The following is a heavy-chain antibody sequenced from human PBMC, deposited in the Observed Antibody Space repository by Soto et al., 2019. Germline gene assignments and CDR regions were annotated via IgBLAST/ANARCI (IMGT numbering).Heavy chain of an antibody. J-gene: IGHJ6*03. Sequence: GASVKVSCKASGYTFTGYYMHWVRQAPGQGLEWMGWINPNSGGTNYAQKFQGWVTMTRDTSISTAYMELSRLRSDDTAVYYCARDAALLSGYYYMDVWGKGTTVTSP. CDR3: ARDAALLSGYYYMDV. CDR1: GYTFTGYY. CDR2: INPNSGGT. D-gene: IGHD2-15*01. V-gene: IGHV1-2*04.